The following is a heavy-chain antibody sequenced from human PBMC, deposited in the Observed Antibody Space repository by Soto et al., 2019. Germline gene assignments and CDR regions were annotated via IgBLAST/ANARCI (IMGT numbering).Heavy chain of an antibody. CDR1: GYTFTSYG. Sequence: ASVKVSCKASGYTFTSYGISWVRQAPGQGLEWMGWISAYNGNTNYAQKLQGRVTMTTDTSTSTAYMELRSLRSEDTAVYYCSRHYYDSSGYYYDRPLFGYWGQGTLVTVSS. V-gene: IGHV1-18*01. J-gene: IGHJ4*02. CDR3: SRHYYDSSGYYYDRPLFGY. CDR2: ISAYNGNT. D-gene: IGHD3-22*01.